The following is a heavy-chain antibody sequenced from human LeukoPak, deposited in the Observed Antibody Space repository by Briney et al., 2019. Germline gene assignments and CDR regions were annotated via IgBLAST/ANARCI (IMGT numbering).Heavy chain of an antibody. J-gene: IGHJ2*01. CDR1: GFTFSSYW. V-gene: IGHV3-7*01. CDR2: IKQDGSEK. D-gene: IGHD1-26*01. CDR3: ARSQYSGSWPPRGWYFDL. Sequence: GGSLRLSCAASGFTFSSYWMSWVRQAPGKGLEWVANIKQDGSEKYYVDSVKGRFTISRDNAKNSLYLQMNSLRAEDTAVYYCARSQYSGSWPPRGWYFDLWGRGTLVTVSS.